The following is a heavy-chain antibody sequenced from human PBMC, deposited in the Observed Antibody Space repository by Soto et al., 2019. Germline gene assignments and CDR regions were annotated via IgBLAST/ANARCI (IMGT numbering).Heavy chain of an antibody. CDR3: ARDCSGGSCYPHFDY. V-gene: IGHV3-66*01. CDR1: GFTVSSNY. CDR2: IYSGGST. J-gene: IGHJ4*02. D-gene: IGHD2-15*01. Sequence: GGSLRLSCAASGFTVSSNYMSWVRQAPGKGLEWVSVIYSGGSTYYADSVKGRFTISRDNSKNTLYLQMNSLRAEDTAVYYCARDCSGGSCYPHFDYWGQGTLVTVSS.